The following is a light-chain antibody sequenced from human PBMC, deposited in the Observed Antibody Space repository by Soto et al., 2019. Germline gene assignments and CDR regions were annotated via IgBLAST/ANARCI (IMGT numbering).Light chain of an antibody. CDR3: QHRSNWPA. V-gene: IGKV3-11*01. CDR1: QSVSRN. Sequence: DRATLSCRTSQSVSRNLAWYQQKPGQAPRLLIYDASQRATGIAARFSGSGSGTDFTLTISSLEPEDFALYYCQHRSNWPAFGGGTKVDIK. CDR2: DAS. J-gene: IGKJ4*01.